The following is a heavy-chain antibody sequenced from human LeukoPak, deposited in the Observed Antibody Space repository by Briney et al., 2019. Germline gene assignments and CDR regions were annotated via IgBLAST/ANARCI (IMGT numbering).Heavy chain of an antibody. V-gene: IGHV4-59*01. J-gene: IGHJ4*02. CDR3: ARAGYSYGPDY. CDR1: GGSISSYY. Sequence: SETLPLTCTVSGGSISSYYWSWIRQPPGKGLEWIGYFSYSGSTNYNPSLKSRVTISVDTSKNQFSLKLSSVTAADTAVYYCARAGYSYGPDYWGQGTLVTVSS. D-gene: IGHD5-18*01. CDR2: FSYSGST.